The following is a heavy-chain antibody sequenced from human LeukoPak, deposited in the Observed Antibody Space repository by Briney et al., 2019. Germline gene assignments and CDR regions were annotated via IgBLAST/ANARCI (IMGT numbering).Heavy chain of an antibody. Sequence: PSETLSLTCTVSGGSIISSDYHWGWVRQPPGKGLEWIGTISYSGNTDYNPSLRSRVTISVDTSNNQFSLRLGSVTAADAAVYHCARHCCSGPAKRVFDIWGQGTMVTVSS. CDR1: GGSIISSDYH. V-gene: IGHV4-39*01. CDR3: ARHCCSGPAKRVFDI. CDR2: ISYSGNT. J-gene: IGHJ3*02. D-gene: IGHD2-15*01.